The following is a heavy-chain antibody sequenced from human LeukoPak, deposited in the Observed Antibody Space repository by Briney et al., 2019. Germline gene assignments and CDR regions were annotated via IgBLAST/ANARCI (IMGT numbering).Heavy chain of an antibody. V-gene: IGHV4-38-2*01. CDR2: MYHSGNS. CDR3: ARLYGNYQNYFDY. CDR1: GYSVSSAYY. J-gene: IGHJ4*02. D-gene: IGHD1-7*01. Sequence: PSETLSLTCSVSGYSVSSAYYWGWIRQPPGKGLEWIGTMYHSGNSYYNPSLQSRVTISVDTSKNQFSLKLRSVTAADTAVYYCARLYGNYQNYFDYWGQGTLVTVSS.